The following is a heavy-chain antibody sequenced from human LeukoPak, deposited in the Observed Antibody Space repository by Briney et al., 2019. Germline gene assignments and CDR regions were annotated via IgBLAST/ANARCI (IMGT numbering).Heavy chain of an antibody. CDR1: GCTFTGHY. V-gene: IGHV1-2*02. J-gene: IGHJ4*02. CDR3: ARDQNYYDTNTYYGIDC. Sequence: ASVKVSCKTSGCTFTGHYIHWVRQAPGQGLQWVGWVNANNGATHCAQKLQDRVTMTRDTSISTAYMELSRLTSDDTAVYYCARDQNYYDTNTYYGIDCWGQGTLVTVSS. D-gene: IGHD3-22*01. CDR2: VNANNGAT.